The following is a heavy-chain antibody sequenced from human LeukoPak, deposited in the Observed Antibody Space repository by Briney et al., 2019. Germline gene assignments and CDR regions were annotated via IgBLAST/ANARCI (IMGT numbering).Heavy chain of an antibody. Sequence: PGGSLRLSCAASGFTFSDYNMYWVRQAPGKGLECVSFIGTNSDTIHKADSVEGRFTISRDNAKNSLYLQMNSLRAEDTAVYYCAKDKQWRRPWTFDYWGQGTLVTVSS. D-gene: IGHD6-19*01. CDR2: IGTNSDTI. V-gene: IGHV3-48*01. J-gene: IGHJ4*02. CDR3: AKDKQWRRPWTFDY. CDR1: GFTFSDYN.